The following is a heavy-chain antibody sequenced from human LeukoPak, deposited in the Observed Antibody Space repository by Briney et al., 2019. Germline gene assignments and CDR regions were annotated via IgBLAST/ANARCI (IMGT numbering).Heavy chain of an antibody. J-gene: IGHJ6*02. CDR3: ARRIAAAGTPGHSGMDV. CDR2: INHSGST. D-gene: IGHD6-13*01. CDR1: GGSFSGYY. V-gene: IGHV4-34*01. Sequence: KPSETLSLTCAVYGGSFSGYYWSWIRQPPGKGLEWIGEINHSGSTNYNPSLKSRVTISVDTSKNQFSLKPSSATAADTAVYYCARRIAAAGTPGHSGMDVWGQGTTVTVSS.